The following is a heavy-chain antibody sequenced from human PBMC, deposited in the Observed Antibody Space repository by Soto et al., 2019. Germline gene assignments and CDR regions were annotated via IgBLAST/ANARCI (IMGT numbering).Heavy chain of an antibody. D-gene: IGHD6-25*01. CDR3: ARDKRGSEGAFDI. Sequence: EVQLVESGGGLVQPGGSLRLSCAASGFTVSSNYMSWVRQAPGKGLEWVSVLYSGGITYYSDSMKGRFTISRDNSKNTLNLQMSSLRAEDTAVYYCARDKRGSEGAFDIWGQGTMVTVSS. V-gene: IGHV3-66*01. CDR2: LYSGGIT. CDR1: GFTVSSNY. J-gene: IGHJ3*02.